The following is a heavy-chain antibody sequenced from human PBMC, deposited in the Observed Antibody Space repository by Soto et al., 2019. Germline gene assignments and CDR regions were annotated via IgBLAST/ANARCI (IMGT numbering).Heavy chain of an antibody. CDR3: AHRYYDFWSGYYDY. Sequence: SGPTLVNPTQTLTLTCTFSGFSLSTSGVGVGWIRQPPGKALEWLALIYWDDDKRYTPSLKSRLTITKDTSKNQVVLTMTNMDPVDTATYYCAHRYYDFWSGYYDYRGQGTLVTVSS. V-gene: IGHV2-5*02. CDR1: GFSLSTSGVG. D-gene: IGHD3-3*01. CDR2: IYWDDDK. J-gene: IGHJ4*02.